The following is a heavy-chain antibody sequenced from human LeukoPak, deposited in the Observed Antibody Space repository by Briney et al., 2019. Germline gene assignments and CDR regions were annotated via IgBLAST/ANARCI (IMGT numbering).Heavy chain of an antibody. D-gene: IGHD3-3*01. CDR3: ARPVLRFLEWPQGNWFDP. CDR1: GYTFTSYG. Sequence: GASVKVSCKASGYTFTSYGISWVRQAPGQGLEWMGWISAYNGNTNYAKQLQGRVTMTTDTSTSTAYMELRSLRSDDTAVYYCARPVLRFLEWPQGNWFDPWGQGTLVTVSS. J-gene: IGHJ5*02. V-gene: IGHV1-18*01. CDR2: ISAYNGNT.